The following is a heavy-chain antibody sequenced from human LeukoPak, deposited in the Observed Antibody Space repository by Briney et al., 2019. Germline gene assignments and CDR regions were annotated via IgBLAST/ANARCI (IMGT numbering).Heavy chain of an antibody. CDR1: GGSISSYY. Sequence: SETLSLTCTVSGGSISSYYWSWIRQPPGKGLEWIGYSYNSGSTTPHPSLKSRVTISVDTSKNQFSLRLRSVTAADTVVYYCARHGGSGSFDYWGQGTLVTVSS. J-gene: IGHJ4*02. CDR2: SYNSGST. D-gene: IGHD3-3*01. CDR3: ARHGGSGSFDY. V-gene: IGHV4-59*08.